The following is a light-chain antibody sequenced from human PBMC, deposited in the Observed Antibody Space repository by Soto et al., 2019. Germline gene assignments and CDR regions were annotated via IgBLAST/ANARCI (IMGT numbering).Light chain of an antibody. Sequence: IQLTQSPSSLSASVGDRVTITCRASQGISNSLAWYQQRPGKAPNLLIFGASTLQSGVPSRFSGSGSGTEFTLTISSLQPEDFATYYCQQLNSHPRTFGQGTKLEIK. J-gene: IGKJ2*01. CDR1: QGISNS. V-gene: IGKV1-9*01. CDR2: GAS. CDR3: QQLNSHPRT.